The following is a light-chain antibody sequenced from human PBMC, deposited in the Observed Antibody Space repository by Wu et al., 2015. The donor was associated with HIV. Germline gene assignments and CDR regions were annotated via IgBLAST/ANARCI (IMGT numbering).Light chain of an antibody. CDR3: QQYDSSPLFT. CDR2: DTS. V-gene: IGKV3-11*01. CDR1: QSVDRY. Sequence: EIVLTQSPATLSLSPGERATVSCRASQSVDRYLAWYQLKPGQAPRLLIYDTSNRATGIPARFSGSGSGTDFTLTISRLEPEDFAVYFCQQYDSSPLFTFGPGTRVDI. J-gene: IGKJ3*01.